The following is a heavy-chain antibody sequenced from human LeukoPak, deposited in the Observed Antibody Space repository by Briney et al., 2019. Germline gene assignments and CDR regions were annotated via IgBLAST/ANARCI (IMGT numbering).Heavy chain of an antibody. V-gene: IGHV4-39*07. J-gene: IGHJ5*02. CDR3: ARSYRVEVFGWLAPTGGWFDP. D-gene: IGHD6-19*01. CDR1: GDSISSRSYY. CDR2: IFYRGTT. Sequence: SETLSLTCTVSGDSISSRSYYWDWIRQPPGGGLEWIGSIFYRGTTYYNPSLKSRVTISLDTSKNQFSLKLSSVTAADTAVYYCARSYRVEVFGWLAPTGGWFDPWGQGTLVTVSS.